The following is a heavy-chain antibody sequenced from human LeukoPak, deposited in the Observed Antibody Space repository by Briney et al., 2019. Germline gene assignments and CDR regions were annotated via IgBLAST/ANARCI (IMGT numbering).Heavy chain of an antibody. Sequence: GGSLRLSCAASGFTFSSYEMNWVRQAPGKGLEWVSYISSSGSTVYYADSVKGRFTISRDNAKNSLYLQMNSLRAEDTAVYYRARPQIVVGYFDYRGQGTLVTVSS. CDR2: ISSSGSTV. CDR3: ARPQIVVGYFDY. V-gene: IGHV3-48*03. D-gene: IGHD3-22*01. CDR1: GFTFSSYE. J-gene: IGHJ4*02.